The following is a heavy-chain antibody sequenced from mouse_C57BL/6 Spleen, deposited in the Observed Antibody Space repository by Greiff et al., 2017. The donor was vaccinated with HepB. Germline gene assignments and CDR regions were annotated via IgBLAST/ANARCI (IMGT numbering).Heavy chain of an antibody. CDR2: IHPNSGST. D-gene: IGHD2-3*01. V-gene: IGHV1-64*01. Sequence: QVQLKQPGAELVKPGASVKLSCKASGYTFTSYWMHWVKQRPGQGLEWIGMIHPNSGSTNYNEKFKSKATLTVDKSSSTAYMQLSSLTSEDSAVYYCARRSMGGYFDYWGQGTTLTVSS. CDR3: ARRSMGGYFDY. J-gene: IGHJ2*01. CDR1: GYTFTSYW.